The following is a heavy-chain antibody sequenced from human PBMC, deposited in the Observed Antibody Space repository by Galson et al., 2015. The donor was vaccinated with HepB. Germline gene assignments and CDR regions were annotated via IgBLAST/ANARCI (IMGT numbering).Heavy chain of an antibody. V-gene: IGHV1-46*01. CDR1: GYTFITYY. Sequence: SVKVSCKASGYTFITYYIHWVRQAPGQGLEWMGVVNPSDAITTYAQKFQGRVTMTRDTSTRTVYMELSSLRSDDTAVYYCARDDDILIESGMDVWGQGTTVTVSS. CDR2: VNPSDAIT. D-gene: IGHD3-9*01. CDR3: ARDDDILIESGMDV. J-gene: IGHJ6*02.